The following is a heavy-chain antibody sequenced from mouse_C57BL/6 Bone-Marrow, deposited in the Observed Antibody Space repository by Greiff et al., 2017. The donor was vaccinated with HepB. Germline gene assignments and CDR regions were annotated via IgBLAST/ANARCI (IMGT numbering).Heavy chain of an antibody. CDR3: ARSPLGFYAMDY. D-gene: IGHD3-2*02. Sequence: VKLMESGAELARPGASVKLSCKASGYTFTSYGISWVKQRTGQGLEWIGEIYPRSGNTYYNEKFKGKATLTADKSSSTAYMELRSLTSEDSAVYFCARSPLGFYAMDYWGQGTSVTVSS. J-gene: IGHJ4*01. CDR1: GYTFTSYG. V-gene: IGHV1-81*01. CDR2: IYPRSGNT.